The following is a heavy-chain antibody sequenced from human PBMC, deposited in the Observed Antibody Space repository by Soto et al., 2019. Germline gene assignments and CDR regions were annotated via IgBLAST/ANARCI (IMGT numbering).Heavy chain of an antibody. V-gene: IGHV3-30-3*01. CDR2: ISYDGSNK. D-gene: IGHD1-26*01. CDR1: GFTFSSYA. CDR3: ARDDTWEPHGVAFDI. Sequence: GGSLRLSCAASGFTFSSYAMHWVRQAPGKGLEWVAVISYDGSNKYYADSVKGRFTISRDNSKNTLYLQMNSLRAEDTAVYYCARDDTWEPHGVAFDIWGQGTMVTVSS. J-gene: IGHJ3*02.